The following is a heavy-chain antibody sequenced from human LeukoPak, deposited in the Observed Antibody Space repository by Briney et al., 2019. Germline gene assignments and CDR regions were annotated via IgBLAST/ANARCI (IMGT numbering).Heavy chain of an antibody. CDR2: INSDGSST. CDR1: GFTFSSYW. J-gene: IGHJ4*02. Sequence: GGSLRLSCAASGFTFSSYWMHWVRQAPGKGLVWVSRINSDGSSTSYADSVKGRFTISRDNAKNSLYLQMNSLRAEDTAVYYCARDDQGGGPDYWGQGTLVTVSS. V-gene: IGHV3-74*01. D-gene: IGHD1-26*01. CDR3: ARDDQGGGPDY.